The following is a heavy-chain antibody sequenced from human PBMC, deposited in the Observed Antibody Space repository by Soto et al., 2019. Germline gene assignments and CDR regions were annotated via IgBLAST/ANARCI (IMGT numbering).Heavy chain of an antibody. D-gene: IGHD2-15*01. Sequence: QVQLVQSGAEVKKPGSSVKVSCKASGGTFSSYAISWVRQAPGQGLEWMGGIIPIFGTANYAQKFQGRVTITADESTSTADMELSSLRSEDTAVYYCARSSGGNSFLNYYGMDVWGQGTTVTVSS. J-gene: IGHJ6*02. CDR2: IIPIFGTA. CDR3: ARSSGGNSFLNYYGMDV. CDR1: GGTFSSYA. V-gene: IGHV1-69*12.